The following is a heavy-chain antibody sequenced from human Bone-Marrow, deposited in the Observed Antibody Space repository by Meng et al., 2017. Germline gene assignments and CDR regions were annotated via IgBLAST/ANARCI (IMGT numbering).Heavy chain of an antibody. CDR1: GYTFTGYY. CDR3: ARVGYYYDSSGYLDY. V-gene: IGHV1-2*02. Sequence: ASVKVSCKASGYTFTGYYMHWARQAPGQGLEWMGWINPNSGGTNYAQKFQGRVTMTRDTSISTAYMELSRLRSDDTAVYYCARVGYYYDSSGYLDYWGQGTLVTVSS. D-gene: IGHD3-22*01. CDR2: INPNSGGT. J-gene: IGHJ4*02.